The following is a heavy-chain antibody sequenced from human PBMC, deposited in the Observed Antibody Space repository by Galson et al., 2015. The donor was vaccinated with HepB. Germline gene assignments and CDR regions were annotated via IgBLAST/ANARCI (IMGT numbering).Heavy chain of an antibody. CDR1: GFTFSSYW. D-gene: IGHD2/OR15-2a*01. CDR3: ARGEYSGT. V-gene: IGHV3-7*03. J-gene: IGHJ5*02. CDR2: INRDGSEK. Sequence: SLRLSCAASGFTFSSYWMSWFRQAPGKGLEWVANINRDGSEKNYVGSLKGRSTISRDNARNSLYLQMNSLRAEDTAMYYCARGEYSGTWGRGTLVTVSS.